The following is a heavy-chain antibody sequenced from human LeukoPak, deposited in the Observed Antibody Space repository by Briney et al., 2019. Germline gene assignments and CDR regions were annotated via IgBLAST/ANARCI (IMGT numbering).Heavy chain of an antibody. V-gene: IGHV3-30*01. Sequence: GGSLRLSCAASGFTFSSYAMHWVRQAPGKGLEWVAVISYDGSNKYYADSVKGRFTISRDNSKNTLYLQMNSLRAEDTAVYYCARDVDWIDYFDYWGQGTLVTVSS. CDR1: GFTFSSYA. CDR2: ISYDGSNK. J-gene: IGHJ4*02. CDR3: ARDVDWIDYFDY. D-gene: IGHD1-1*01.